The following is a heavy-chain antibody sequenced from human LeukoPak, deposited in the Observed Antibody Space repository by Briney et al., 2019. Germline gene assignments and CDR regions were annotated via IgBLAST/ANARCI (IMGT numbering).Heavy chain of an antibody. J-gene: IGHJ4*02. V-gene: IGHV4-39*01. D-gene: IGHD2-21*01. CDR1: GGSISSSSYY. CDR3: ARHTRGEYCGGDCYPYYFDY. CDR2: IYYSGST. Sequence: MASETLSLTCTVSGGSISSSSYYWGWIRQPPGKGLEWIGSIYYSGSTYYNPSLKSRVTISVDTSKNQFSLKLSSVTAADTAVYYCARHTRGEYCGGDCYPYYFDYWGQGTLVTVSS.